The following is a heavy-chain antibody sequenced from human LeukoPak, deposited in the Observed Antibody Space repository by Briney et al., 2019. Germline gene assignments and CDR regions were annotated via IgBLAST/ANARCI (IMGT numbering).Heavy chain of an antibody. CDR2: VYTKGGT. D-gene: IGHD4-11*01. CDR3: ARDEVTSATYYLDS. CDR1: GASINTGSYY. Sequence: SQTLSLTCTVSGASINTGSYYWSWIRQPAGKGLEWIGRVYTKGGTNYNPSLKSRVTMSLDPSKNQLSLKLASVTAADTAVYYCARDEVTSATYYLDSWGQGTLVAVSS. J-gene: IGHJ4*02. V-gene: IGHV4-61*02.